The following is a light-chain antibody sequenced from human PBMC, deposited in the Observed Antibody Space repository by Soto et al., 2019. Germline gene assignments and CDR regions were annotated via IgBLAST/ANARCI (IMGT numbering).Light chain of an antibody. Sequence: EIVLTQSPATLSLSPGERATLSCRTSQSVSSYFAWYQQKPGRAPRLLIYDASNRATGIPARFIGSGSGTDFTLTISSLEPEDFAVYYCQQLSNWPTPFGQGTRLEIK. CDR3: QQLSNWPTP. J-gene: IGKJ5*01. V-gene: IGKV3-11*01. CDR2: DAS. CDR1: QSVSSY.